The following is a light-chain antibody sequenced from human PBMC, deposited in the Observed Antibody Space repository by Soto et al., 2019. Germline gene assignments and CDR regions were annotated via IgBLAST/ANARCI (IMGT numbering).Light chain of an antibody. J-gene: IGKJ5*01. CDR3: QQYGSSLIT. CDR2: GTS. Sequence: EIVLTQSPGTLSLSPGERVTLSCRASQSIDNNHLAWYQQKPGQAPRLLIHGTSNRATGIPDRFSGSGSGTDFTLTFSRVEPEDFAVYYCQQYGSSLITFGQGTRLEIK. CDR1: QSIDNNH. V-gene: IGKV3-20*01.